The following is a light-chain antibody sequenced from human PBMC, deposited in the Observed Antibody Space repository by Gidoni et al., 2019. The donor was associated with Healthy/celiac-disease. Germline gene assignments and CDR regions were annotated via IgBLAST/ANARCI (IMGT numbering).Light chain of an antibody. CDR2: DAS. Sequence: EIVLTQSPATLSLSPGERATLSCRASQSVSSYLAWYQQKPGQAPRLLIYDASNRATGIPARFSGSGSGTDFTLTISSLEPEDFAVYYCQQRSNWPLLFTFXPXSKVDIK. CDR3: QQRSNWPLLFT. CDR1: QSVSSY. V-gene: IGKV3-11*01. J-gene: IGKJ3*01.